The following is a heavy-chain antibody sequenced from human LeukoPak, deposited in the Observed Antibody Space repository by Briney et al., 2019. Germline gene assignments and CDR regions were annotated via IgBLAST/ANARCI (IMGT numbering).Heavy chain of an antibody. V-gene: IGHV4-39*01. J-gene: IGHJ6*02. Sequence: SETLSLTCTVSGGSISSSSYYWGWIRQPPGKGLEWIGSIYYSGSTYYNPSLKSRVTISVDTSKNQFSLKLSSVTAADTAVYYCARGIPPYCSGGSCYLGYYYYYGMDVWGQGTTVTVSS. D-gene: IGHD2-15*01. CDR1: GGSISSSSYY. CDR3: ARGIPPYCSGGSCYLGYYYYYGMDV. CDR2: IYYSGST.